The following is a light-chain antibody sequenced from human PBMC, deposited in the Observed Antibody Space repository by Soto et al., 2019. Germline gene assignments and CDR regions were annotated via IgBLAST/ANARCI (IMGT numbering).Light chain of an antibody. Sequence: EIGMTQSPATLLLSTGETATLSCRASQSVRKNLAWYQQKPGQAPRLLIYGTSNRATGIPARFSASGSGTDFTLTISDVQPEDFALYYCHQRQSWPRTFGQGTKVDIK. CDR3: HQRQSWPRT. V-gene: IGKV3-15*01. CDR1: QSVRKN. J-gene: IGKJ1*01. CDR2: GTS.